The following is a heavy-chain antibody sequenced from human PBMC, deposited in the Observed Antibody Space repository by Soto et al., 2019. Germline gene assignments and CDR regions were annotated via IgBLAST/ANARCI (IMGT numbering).Heavy chain of an antibody. Sequence: GGSLRLSCAASGFTFSSYGMHWVRQAPGKGLEWVAVIWYDGSNKYYADSVKGRFTISRDNSKNTLYLQMNSLRAEDTAVYYCARDSYYDFWSGYYALDYWGQGTLVTVSS. CDR3: ARDSYYDFWSGYYALDY. V-gene: IGHV3-33*01. J-gene: IGHJ4*02. CDR1: GFTFSSYG. CDR2: IWYDGSNK. D-gene: IGHD3-3*01.